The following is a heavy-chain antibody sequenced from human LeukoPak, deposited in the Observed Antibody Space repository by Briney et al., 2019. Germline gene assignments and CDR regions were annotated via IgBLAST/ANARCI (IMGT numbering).Heavy chain of an antibody. V-gene: IGHV3-23*01. Sequence: GGSLRLSCAASGFTFSSYAMSWVRQAPGKGLEWVSTFSGSAGRAYYADSVKGRFTISRDNSKNTLYLQTNSLRAEDTAVYHCAKVTWGNDAFDIWGQGTMVTVSS. J-gene: IGHJ3*02. CDR1: GFTFSSYA. CDR3: AKVTWGNDAFDI. D-gene: IGHD7-27*01. CDR2: FSGSAGRA.